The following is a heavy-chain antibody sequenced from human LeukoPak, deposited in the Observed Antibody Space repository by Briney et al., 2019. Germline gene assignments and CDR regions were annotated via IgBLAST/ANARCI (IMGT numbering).Heavy chain of an antibody. CDR3: SRGGEGHPPPGFHPQYYYGIDV. J-gene: IGHJ6*02. D-gene: IGHD3-16*01. Sequence: SETLSLTCAVSGGSISSSNWWSWVRQPPGKGLEWIGEIYHRGSTNYNPSLKSRVTIPVDKSKNQFSLKVSSVTAADTAVYYCSRGGEGHPPPGFHPQYYYGIDVWGRGTTVTVSS. V-gene: IGHV4-4*02. CDR1: GGSISSSNW. CDR2: IYHRGST.